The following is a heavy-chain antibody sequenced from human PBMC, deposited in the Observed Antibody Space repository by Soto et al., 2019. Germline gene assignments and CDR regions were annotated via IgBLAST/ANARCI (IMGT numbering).Heavy chain of an antibody. V-gene: IGHV3-23*01. CDR1: GFTFSSYA. D-gene: IGHD6-19*01. CDR3: ASRSSGWYFDY. CDR2: ISGSGGST. Sequence: EVQLLESGGGLVQPGGSLRLSCAASGFTFSSYAMNWVRQGPGKGLEWVSVISGSGGSTYYADSVKGRFTISRDNSKNTLYLQMNSLRAEDTAVYYCASRSSGWYFDYWGLGTLVTVSS. J-gene: IGHJ4*02.